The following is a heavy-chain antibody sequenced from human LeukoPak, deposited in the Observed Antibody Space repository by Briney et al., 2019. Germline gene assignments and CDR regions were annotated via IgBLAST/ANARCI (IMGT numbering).Heavy chain of an antibody. Sequence: GGSLRPSCAASGFTVSSNYMSWVRQAPGKGLEWVSVIYSGGSTYYADSVKGRFTISRDNSKNTLYLQMNSLRAEDTAVYYCATDRPHPRNEPTNFDYWGQGTLVAVSS. J-gene: IGHJ4*02. CDR2: IYSGGST. V-gene: IGHV3-53*01. CDR3: ATDRPHPRNEPTNFDY. D-gene: IGHD1-1*01. CDR1: GFTVSSNY.